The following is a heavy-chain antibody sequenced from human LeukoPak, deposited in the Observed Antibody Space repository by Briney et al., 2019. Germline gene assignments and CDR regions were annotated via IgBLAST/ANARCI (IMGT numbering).Heavy chain of an antibody. J-gene: IGHJ3*02. CDR2: IYYTGSP. D-gene: IGHD3-3*01. CDR3: ARGVLVAGAFDI. CDR1: GGSISSGDYY. V-gene: IGHV4-31*03. Sequence: SQTLSLTCTVSGGSISSGDYYWNWIRLHPGKGLEWIGYIYYTGSPYYNPSLKSRVTISVDTSKNQFSLKLTSVAAADTAVYYCARGVLVAGAFDIWGQGTMVIVSS.